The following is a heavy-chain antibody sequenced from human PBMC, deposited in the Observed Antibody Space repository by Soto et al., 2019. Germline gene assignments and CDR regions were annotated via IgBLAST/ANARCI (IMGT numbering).Heavy chain of an antibody. Sequence: EVHLVESGGGLVQPGGSLRLSCAASGFTFSTYWMSWVRQAPGKGLEWVANIDESGTKKYYGDSVDGRFTISRDSAKNSGYLEMNSLRAEDTDTYDCARDGFAMFARDYWGQGTLVAVSS. CDR2: IDESGTKK. D-gene: IGHD3-10*01. V-gene: IGHV3-7*04. CDR1: GFTFSTYW. J-gene: IGHJ4*02. CDR3: ARDGFAMFARDY.